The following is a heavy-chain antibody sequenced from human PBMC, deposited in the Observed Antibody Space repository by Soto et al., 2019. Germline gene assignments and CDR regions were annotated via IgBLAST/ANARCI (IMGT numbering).Heavy chain of an antibody. CDR2: INAGNGNT. CDR3: ARQRYSSGSPYYYGMDA. J-gene: IGHJ6*02. D-gene: IGHD6-19*01. Sequence: ASVKVSCKASGYTFTSYAMHWVRQAPGQRLEWMGWINAGNGNTKYSQKFQGRVTITRDTSASTAYMELSSLRSEDTAVYYCARQRYSSGSPYYYGMDAWGQGTTVTVSS. V-gene: IGHV1-3*01. CDR1: GYTFTSYA.